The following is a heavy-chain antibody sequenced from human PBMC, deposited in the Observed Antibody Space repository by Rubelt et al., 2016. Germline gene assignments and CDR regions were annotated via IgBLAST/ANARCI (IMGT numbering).Heavy chain of an antibody. CDR1: GGSISSSSYY. J-gene: IGHJ2*01. Sequence: QLQLQESGPGLVKPSETLSLTCTVSGGSISSSSYYWVWIRQPPGKGLEWIGSIYYSGSTYYNPALKCRVSILVDTSKNQFSLKLSSVTDADTAVYYCAREGDGDYYWYFDLWGRGTLVTVSS. V-gene: IGHV4-39*07. D-gene: IGHD4-17*01. CDR3: AREGDGDYYWYFDL. CDR2: IYYSGST.